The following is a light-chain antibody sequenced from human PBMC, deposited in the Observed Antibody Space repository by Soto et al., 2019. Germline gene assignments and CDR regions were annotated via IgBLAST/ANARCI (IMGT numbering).Light chain of an antibody. V-gene: IGKV3-15*01. Sequence: EIVMTQSPATLSVSPGERATLSCRASQSVSSNLAWYQQKAGQAPRLLIYGASTRATGIPARFSGSGSGTEFTLTISSLQSEDSAVYYCQQYNDWPLTFGQGTNVEIK. CDR1: QSVSSN. CDR3: QQYNDWPLT. J-gene: IGKJ1*01. CDR2: GAS.